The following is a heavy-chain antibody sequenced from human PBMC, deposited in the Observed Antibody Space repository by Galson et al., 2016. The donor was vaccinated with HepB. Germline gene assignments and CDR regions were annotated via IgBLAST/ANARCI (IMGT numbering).Heavy chain of an antibody. Sequence: SVKVSCKASAYIFNAYFMHWVRQAPGQGLEWMGWINPNSGGTNYAQKFQGWVTMTRDTSINTVYMELSRLRSDDTGVYYCATGDGSGSFYNRFDNWGQGTLVTVSS. CDR1: AYIFNAYF. V-gene: IGHV1-2*04. D-gene: IGHD3-10*01. J-gene: IGHJ4*02. CDR3: ATGDGSGSFYNRFDN. CDR2: INPNSGGT.